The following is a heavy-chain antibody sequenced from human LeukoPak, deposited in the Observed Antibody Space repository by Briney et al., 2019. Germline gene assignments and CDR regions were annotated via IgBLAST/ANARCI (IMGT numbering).Heavy chain of an antibody. Sequence: SQTLSLTCTNLGGSISSGDHYWSWIRQHPGKGLEWIGYIYYSGSTHYNPSLKSRVSMSVDTSKNQFSLKLSSVTAAGTAVYYCARLGRGIAVAGVFDYWGQGTLVTVSS. CDR1: GGSISSGDHY. CDR2: IYYSGST. J-gene: IGHJ4*02. CDR3: ARLGRGIAVAGVFDY. D-gene: IGHD6-19*01. V-gene: IGHV4-31*03.